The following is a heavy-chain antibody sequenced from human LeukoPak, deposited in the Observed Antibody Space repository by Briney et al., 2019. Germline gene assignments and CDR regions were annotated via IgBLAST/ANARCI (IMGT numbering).Heavy chain of an antibody. CDR1: GGSISSSSYY. D-gene: IGHD4-17*01. V-gene: IGHV4-39*01. CDR3: ARTDYGDYWYFDL. Sequence: SETLCLTCTVSGGSISSSSYYWGWIRQPPGKGLEWIGSIYYSGSTYYNPSLKSRVTISVDTSKNQFSLKLSSVTAADTAVYYCARTDYGDYWYFDLWGRGTLVTVSS. CDR2: IYYSGST. J-gene: IGHJ2*01.